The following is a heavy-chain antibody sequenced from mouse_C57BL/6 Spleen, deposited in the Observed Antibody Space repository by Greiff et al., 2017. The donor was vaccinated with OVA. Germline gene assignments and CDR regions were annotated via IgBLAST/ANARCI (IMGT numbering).Heavy chain of an antibody. CDR2: IDPSDSYT. Sequence: QVHVKQPGAELVRPGTSVKLSCKASGYTFTSYWMHWVKQRPGQGLEWIGVIDPSDSYTNYNQKFKGKATLTVDTSSSTAYMQLSSLTSEDSAVYDCARSGTGTDYWGQGTTLTVSS. V-gene: IGHV1-59*01. J-gene: IGHJ2*01. CDR1: GYTFTSYW. D-gene: IGHD4-1*01. CDR3: ARSGTGTDY.